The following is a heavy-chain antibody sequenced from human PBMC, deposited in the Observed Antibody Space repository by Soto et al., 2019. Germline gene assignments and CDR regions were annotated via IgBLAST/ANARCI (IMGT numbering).Heavy chain of an antibody. Sequence: SETLSLTCAVYGGSLRGYYWSWIRQPPGKGLEWIGEIHHSGSTNYNPSLKSRVTISGDTSKNQFSLKLSSVTAADTAVYYCARDFQAAGLDYWGQGTLVTAPQ. D-gene: IGHD6-13*01. CDR2: IHHSGST. V-gene: IGHV4-34*01. J-gene: IGHJ4*02. CDR1: GGSLRGYY. CDR3: ARDFQAAGLDY.